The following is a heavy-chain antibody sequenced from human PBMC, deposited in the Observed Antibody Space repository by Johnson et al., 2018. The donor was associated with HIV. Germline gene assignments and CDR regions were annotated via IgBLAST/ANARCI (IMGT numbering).Heavy chain of an antibody. CDR2: ISWNSGSI. Sequence: VQLVESGGGLVQPGRSLRLSCAASGFTFDDYAMHWVLQAPGKGLEWVSGISWNSGSIGYADSVKGRFPISRDNVKNSLYLQMNSLRAEDTALYYCAKPLAYSSWYTPDIPPNDAFDVWGQGTMVTVSS. CDR3: AKPLAYSSWYTPDIPPNDAFDV. CDR1: GFTFDDYA. V-gene: IGHV3-9*01. D-gene: IGHD6-13*01. J-gene: IGHJ3*01.